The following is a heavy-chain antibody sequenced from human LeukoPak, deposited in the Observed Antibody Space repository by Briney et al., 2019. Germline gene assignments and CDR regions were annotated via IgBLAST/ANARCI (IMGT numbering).Heavy chain of an antibody. CDR3: AREVVIVVEPAANTIGY. J-gene: IGHJ4*02. CDR2: ISDTGRLS. CDR1: GFTFSSSA. D-gene: IGHD2-2*01. V-gene: IGHV3-23*01. Sequence: VQPGGSLRLSCAASGFTFSSSAMSWVRQAPGKGLEWVAAISDTGRLSYCADSVNGRFTISRDNSKNTLSLQMNSLRAADAAVYYCAREVVIVVEPAANTIGYWGQGTRVTVSS.